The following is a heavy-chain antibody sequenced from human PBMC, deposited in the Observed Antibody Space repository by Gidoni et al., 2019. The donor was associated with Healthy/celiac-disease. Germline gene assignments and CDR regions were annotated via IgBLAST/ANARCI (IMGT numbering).Heavy chain of an antibody. CDR1: GSTFTGYY. CDR3: ARGASYCSGGSCLDY. J-gene: IGHJ4*02. CDR2: INPNSGGT. Sequence: VQLVRSGAEVKTPAASVKVSCMASGSTFTGYYMHWVRQASGQGLEWMGRINPNSGGTNYAQKVQGRVTMTRDTYISTAYMELSRLRSDDTAVYYCARGASYCSGGSCLDYWGQGTLVTVSS. D-gene: IGHD2-15*01. V-gene: IGHV1-2*06.